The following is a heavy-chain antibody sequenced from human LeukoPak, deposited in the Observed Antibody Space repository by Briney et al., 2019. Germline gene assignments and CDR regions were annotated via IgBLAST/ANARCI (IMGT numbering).Heavy chain of an antibody. CDR3: AREPGYGSDY. CDR1: GGSFSGYY. J-gene: IGHJ4*02. V-gene: IGHV4-34*01. D-gene: IGHD3-10*01. Sequence: SDTLSLTCDFDGGSFSGYYWSWIRQPPGKGLEWIGEINHSGSTNYNPSLKSRVTISVDTSKNQFSLKLSSVTAADTAMYYCAREPGYGSDYWGQGTLVTVSS. CDR2: INHSGST.